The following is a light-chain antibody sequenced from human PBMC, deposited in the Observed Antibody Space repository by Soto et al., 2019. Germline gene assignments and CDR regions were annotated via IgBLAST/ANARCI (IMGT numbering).Light chain of an antibody. J-gene: IGKJ4*01. V-gene: IGKV3-11*01. Sequence: EIVLTQSPATLSLSPGERATLSCRASQSVSSYLAWYQQKPGQAPRLLIYDASNRATAIPARFSGSGSRTVFILIISSLEPEDFADYYCQQRSNWLTFGGGTKVEIK. CDR3: QQRSNWLT. CDR1: QSVSSY. CDR2: DAS.